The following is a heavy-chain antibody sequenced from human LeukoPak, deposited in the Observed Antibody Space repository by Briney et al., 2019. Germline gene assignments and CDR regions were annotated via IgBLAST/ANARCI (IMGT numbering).Heavy chain of an antibody. CDR1: GDSISSYY. CDR2: IYYSGST. J-gene: IGHJ5*02. Sequence: PSETLSLTCTVSGDSISSYYWSWIRQPPGKGLEWIGYIYYSGSTKYNPSLKSRVTMSLDTSKSQFSLKLSSVTAADTAVYYCARVLAAAGWFDPWGQGTLVTVSS. V-gene: IGHV4-59*01. CDR3: ARVLAAAGWFDP. D-gene: IGHD6-13*01.